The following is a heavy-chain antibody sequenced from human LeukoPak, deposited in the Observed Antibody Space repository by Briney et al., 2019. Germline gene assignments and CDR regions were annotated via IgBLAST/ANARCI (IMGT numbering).Heavy chain of an antibody. Sequence: KTSETLSLTCTVSGGSISSYYWSWIRQPPGKGLEWIGYIYYSGSTNYNPSLKSRVTISVDTSKNQFSLKLSSVTAADTAVYYCAKHYYDGTSYYVFDYWGQGTLVTVSA. D-gene: IGHD3-22*01. CDR1: GGSISSYY. J-gene: IGHJ4*02. V-gene: IGHV4-59*01. CDR2: IYYSGST. CDR3: AKHYYDGTSYYVFDY.